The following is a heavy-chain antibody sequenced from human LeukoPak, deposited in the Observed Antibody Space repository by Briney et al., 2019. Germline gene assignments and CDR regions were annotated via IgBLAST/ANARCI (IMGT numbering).Heavy chain of an antibody. D-gene: IGHD6-19*01. Sequence: SVKVSCKASGGTFSSYAISWVRQAPGQGLEWMGGIIPIFGTANYAQKFQGRVTITADESTSTAYMELSSLRSEDTAGYYCARDRGYSSGWNDYWGQGTLVTVSS. V-gene: IGHV1-69*13. CDR3: ARDRGYSSGWNDY. J-gene: IGHJ4*02. CDR1: GGTFSSYA. CDR2: IIPIFGTA.